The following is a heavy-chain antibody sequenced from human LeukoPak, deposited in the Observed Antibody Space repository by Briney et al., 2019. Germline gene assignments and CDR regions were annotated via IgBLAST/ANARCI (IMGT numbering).Heavy chain of an antibody. CDR1: GYTFTSYY. CDR3: ARTYYYDSSGYYGYFDY. CDR2: INPSGCST. V-gene: IGHV1-46*01. D-gene: IGHD3-22*01. J-gene: IGHJ4*02. Sequence: ASVKVSCKASGYTFTSYYMHWVRQAPGQGLEWMGIINPSGCSTSYAQKFQGRVTMTRDTSTSTVYMELSSLRSEDTAVYYCARTYYYDSSGYYGYFDYWGQGTLVTVSS.